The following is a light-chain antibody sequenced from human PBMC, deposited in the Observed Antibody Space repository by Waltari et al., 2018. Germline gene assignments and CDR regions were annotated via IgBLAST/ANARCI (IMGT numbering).Light chain of an antibody. CDR2: KAS. J-gene: IGKJ1*01. CDR3: QQYVTSLMWP. V-gene: IGKV1-5*03. Sequence: IQMTQSPSTLSASVGDRVTITCRASQSISRWLAWYQQKQGKAPKLLIYKASTLQSGVLSRFSGRGSGTEFSLTINSLQSDDFATYYCQQYVTSLMWPFGQGTRVEIK. CDR1: QSISRW.